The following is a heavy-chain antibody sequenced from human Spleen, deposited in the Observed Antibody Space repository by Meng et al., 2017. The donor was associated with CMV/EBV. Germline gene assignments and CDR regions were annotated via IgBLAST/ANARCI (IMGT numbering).Heavy chain of an antibody. CDR3: ARDISGLFDF. Sequence: SCKASGGNLKNYAIAWERQAPGQGLEWMGGDIPISGSAKYGQEFQGRVTFTTDESTSTAYMELSSLRSEDTALYYCARDISGLFDFWGQGTLVTVSS. D-gene: IGHD3-22*01. V-gene: IGHV1-69*05. CDR2: DIPISGSA. CDR1: GGNLKNYA. J-gene: IGHJ4*02.